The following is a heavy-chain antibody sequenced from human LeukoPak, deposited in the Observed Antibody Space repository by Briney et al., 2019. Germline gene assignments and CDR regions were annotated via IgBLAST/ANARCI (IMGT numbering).Heavy chain of an antibody. CDR3: AREGRVSGYDFDY. CDR1: GFSFSSYW. Sequence: PGGSLRLSCAASGFSFSSYWMHWVRQAPGKGLVWVSRINSDGSSTTYAVSVKGRFTISRDNAKNALYLQMNSLRVEDTAVYYCAREGRVSGYDFDYWGQGNLVTVSS. V-gene: IGHV3-74*01. J-gene: IGHJ4*02. CDR2: INSDGSST. D-gene: IGHD5-12*01.